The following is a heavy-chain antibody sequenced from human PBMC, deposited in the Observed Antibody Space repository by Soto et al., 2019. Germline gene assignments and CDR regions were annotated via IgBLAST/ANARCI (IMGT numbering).Heavy chain of an antibody. V-gene: IGHV3-23*01. CDR2: ISGSGTST. D-gene: IGHD6-19*01. CDR3: ARLRSGWCSDY. CDR1: GFTFRSYA. Sequence: EVQMLESGGGLVQPGGSLRLSCAASGFTFRSYAMNWVRQAPGKGLEWVSGISGSGTSTYYADSVRGRFTISRDNSMNTQYLQMNNIRAEDTAVDYCARLRSGWCSDYWGQGTLVTVSS. J-gene: IGHJ4*02.